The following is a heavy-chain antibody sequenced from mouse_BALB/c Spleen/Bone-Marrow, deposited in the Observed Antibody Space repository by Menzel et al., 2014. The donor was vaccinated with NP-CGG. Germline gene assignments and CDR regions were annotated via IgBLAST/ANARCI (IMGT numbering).Heavy chain of an antibody. CDR2: ISSGSSTI. CDR1: GFTFSSFG. V-gene: IGHV5-17*02. CDR3: ASRSTIKITGAMDY. J-gene: IGHJ4*01. Sequence: EVMLVESGGGLVQPGGSRKLSCAASGFTFSSFGMHWVRQAPEKGLEWVAYISSGSSTIYYADTVKGRFTISRDNPKNTLFLQMTSLRSEDTAMYYCASRSTIKITGAMDYWGQGISVTVSS. D-gene: IGHD2-1*01.